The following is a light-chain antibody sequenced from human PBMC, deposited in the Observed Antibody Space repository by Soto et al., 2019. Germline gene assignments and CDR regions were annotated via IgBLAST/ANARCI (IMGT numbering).Light chain of an antibody. V-gene: IGLV2-14*03. J-gene: IGLJ1*01. CDR1: RTDVADGYDY. CDR3: TSYTSSTHCYV. CDR2: DVS. Sequence: QSALTQPASVSGSPGQSIAISCTGVRTDVADGYDYVSWYQQHPGQAPQLIIYDVSNRPSGVSDRFSGSKSGNTASLTISGLQAEDEAEYYCTSYTSSTHCYVFGTGTKVTVL.